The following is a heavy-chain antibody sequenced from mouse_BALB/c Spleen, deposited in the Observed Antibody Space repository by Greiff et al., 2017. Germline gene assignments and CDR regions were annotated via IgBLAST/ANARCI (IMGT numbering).Heavy chain of an antibody. CDR1: GFNIKDYY. J-gene: IGHJ3*01. CDR3: NAYYGNPGWFAY. D-gene: IGHD2-1*01. V-gene: IGHV14-4*02. Sequence: EVQLQQSGAELVRSGASVKLSCTASGFNIKDYYMHWVKQRPEQGLEWIGWIDPENGDTEYAPKFQGKATMTADTSSNTAYLQLSSLTSEDTAVYYCNAYYGNPGWFAYWGQGTLVTVSA. CDR2: IDPENGDT.